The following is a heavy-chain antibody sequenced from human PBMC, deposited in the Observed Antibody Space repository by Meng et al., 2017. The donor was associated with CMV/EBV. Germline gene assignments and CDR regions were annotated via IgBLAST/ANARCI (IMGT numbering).Heavy chain of an antibody. D-gene: IGHD4-17*01. J-gene: IGHJ4*02. CDR3: QLRGY. Sequence: GESLKISCAASGFNFSNYEMNWVRQAPGKGLEWLSYISSSGNTKYYADSVKGRFTISRDNAKNSLYLQMNSLRPEDAAVYSCQLRGYWGRERGSPSPQ. V-gene: IGHV3-48*03. CDR2: ISSSGNTK. CDR1: GFNFSNYE.